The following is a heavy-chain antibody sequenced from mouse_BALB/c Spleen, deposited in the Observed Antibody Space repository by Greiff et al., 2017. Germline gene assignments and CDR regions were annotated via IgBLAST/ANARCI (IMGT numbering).Heavy chain of an antibody. CDR3: ARGGYRYDFAY. V-gene: IGHV1S29*02. Sequence: VHVKQSGPELVKPGASVKISCKASGYTFTDYNMHWVKQSHGKSLEWIGYIYPYNGGTGYNQKFKSKATLTVDNSSSTAYMELRSLTSEDSAVYYCARGGYRYDFAYWGQGTLVTVSA. D-gene: IGHD2-14*01. CDR2: IYPYNGGT. J-gene: IGHJ3*01. CDR1: GYTFTDYN.